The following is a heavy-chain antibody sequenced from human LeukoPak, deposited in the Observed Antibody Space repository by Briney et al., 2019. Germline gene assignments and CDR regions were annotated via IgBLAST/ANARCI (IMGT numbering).Heavy chain of an antibody. CDR3: ARDQRLRYFDWPKGAVDV. J-gene: IGHJ6*02. CDR1: GYTFTSYG. V-gene: IGHV1-18*01. CDR2: ISAYNGNT. D-gene: IGHD3-9*01. Sequence: ASVKVSCKASGYTFTSYGISWVRQAPGQGLERMGWISAYNGNTNYAQKLQGRVTKTTDTSTSTAYMELRSLRSDDTAVCYCARDQRLRYFDWPKGAVDVWGQGTTVTVSS.